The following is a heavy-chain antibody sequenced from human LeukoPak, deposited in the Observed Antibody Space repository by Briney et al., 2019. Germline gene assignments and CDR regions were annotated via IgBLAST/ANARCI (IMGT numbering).Heavy chain of an antibody. Sequence: SETLSLTCTVSGGSISSYYWSWIRQPPGKGLEYIGYIYYSGSTNYSPSLNSRVTISVDTSKNQFSLKVSSVTAADTAVYYCARARGSYLNFDYWGQGTLVTVSS. CDR1: GGSISSYY. CDR2: IYYSGST. V-gene: IGHV4-59*01. D-gene: IGHD1-26*01. CDR3: ARARGSYLNFDY. J-gene: IGHJ4*02.